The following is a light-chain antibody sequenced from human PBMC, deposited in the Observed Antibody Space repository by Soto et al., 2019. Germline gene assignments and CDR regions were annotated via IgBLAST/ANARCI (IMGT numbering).Light chain of an antibody. CDR1: RSISPW. CDR2: GAS. V-gene: IGKV1-5*01. CDR3: QQSYSTPIT. J-gene: IGKJ5*01. Sequence: EIQMTQSHSTLSASVGDRVTIGCRASRSISPWLAWYQQKPGKPPKLLIYGASSLAAGVPSRFSGSGSGTDFTLTIGSLQPDDFATYYCQQSYSTPITFGQGTRLEI.